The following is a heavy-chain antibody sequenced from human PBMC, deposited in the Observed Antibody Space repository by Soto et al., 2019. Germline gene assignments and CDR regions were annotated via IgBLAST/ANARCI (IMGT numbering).Heavy chain of an antibody. D-gene: IGHD2-15*01. CDR2: IHTGGET. CDR3: ARDSWSQY. CDR1: GFSVSSNY. Sequence: GESLKISCAASGFSVSSNYMNRVRQAPGKGLEWVSIIHTGGETYYADSVKDRFTVSRDNSKNTVFLQMNSLRAEDTAVYYCARDSWSQYWGQGTPVTVSS. J-gene: IGHJ1*01. V-gene: IGHV3-66*01.